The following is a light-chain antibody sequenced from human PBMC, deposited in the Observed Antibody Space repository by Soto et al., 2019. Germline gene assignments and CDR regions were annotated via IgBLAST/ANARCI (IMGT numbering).Light chain of an antibody. CDR2: ANG. CDR1: SSNIGAGYN. V-gene: IGLV1-40*01. CDR3: QSYDRSLSGYV. Sequence: QSVLTQPPSVSGAPGQGVTISCTGSSSNIGAGYNVHWYQQPPGTAPNLLLNANGNRPSGVPDRFFGSPSGTSASLAITGLQGEDEVDYYCQSYDRSLSGYVLGPGTKVTVL. J-gene: IGLJ1*01.